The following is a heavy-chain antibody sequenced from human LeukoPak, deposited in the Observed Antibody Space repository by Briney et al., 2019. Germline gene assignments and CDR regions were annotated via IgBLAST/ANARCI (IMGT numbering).Heavy chain of an antibody. J-gene: IGHJ4*02. Sequence: SETLSLTCAVYGGSFSGYYWSWIRQPPGKGLEWIGEINHSGSTNYNPSLKSRVTISVDTSKNQFSLRLSSVTAADTAVYYCARDDGYTYGSYFDYWGQGTQVTVSS. CDR3: ARDDGYTYGSYFDY. V-gene: IGHV4-34*01. CDR2: INHSGST. CDR1: GGSFSGYY. D-gene: IGHD5-18*01.